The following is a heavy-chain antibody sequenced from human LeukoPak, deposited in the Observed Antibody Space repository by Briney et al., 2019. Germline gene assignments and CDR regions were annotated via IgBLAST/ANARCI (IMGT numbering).Heavy chain of an antibody. V-gene: IGHV5-51*01. CDR1: GYSFNNYW. CDR2: IYPSDSDT. D-gene: IGHD3-22*01. J-gene: IGHJ4*02. CDR3: ARPHYYDAIGYYFDY. Sequence: GESLKISCKGSGYSFNNYWIGWVRQMPGKGLQWMGIIYPSDSDTRYSPSFQGQVTISADKSIATAYLQWSSLKASDTAMYYSARPHYYDAIGYYFDYWGQGTQVTVSS.